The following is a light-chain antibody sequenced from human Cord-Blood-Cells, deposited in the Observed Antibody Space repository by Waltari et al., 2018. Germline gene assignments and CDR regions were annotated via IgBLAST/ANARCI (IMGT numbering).Light chain of an antibody. CDR3: SSYAGSNNLV. Sequence: QSALTQPPSESGSPGQSVTISCTGTSSSVGGYHYVAWYHQHPGKAPKLMIYEVSKRPSGVPDRFSGSKSGNTASLTVSGLQAEDEADYYCSSYAGSNNLVFGGGTKLTVL. CDR1: SSSVGGYHY. J-gene: IGLJ3*02. CDR2: EVS. V-gene: IGLV2-8*01.